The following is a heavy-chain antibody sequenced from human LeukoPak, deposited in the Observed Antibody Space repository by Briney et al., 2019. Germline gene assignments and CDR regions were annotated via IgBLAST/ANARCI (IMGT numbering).Heavy chain of an antibody. CDR3: ARDTTRARYSSD. CDR1: GFTFSSYS. V-gene: IGHV3-21*01. D-gene: IGHD6-25*01. J-gene: IGHJ4*02. Sequence: PGGSLRLSCAAPGFTFSSYSMNWVRQAPGKGLEWVSSISSTSSYIYYADSVKGRFTISRDNAKTSLYLQMNSLRAEDTAVYYCARDTTRARYSSDWGQGTLVTVSS. CDR2: ISSTSSYI.